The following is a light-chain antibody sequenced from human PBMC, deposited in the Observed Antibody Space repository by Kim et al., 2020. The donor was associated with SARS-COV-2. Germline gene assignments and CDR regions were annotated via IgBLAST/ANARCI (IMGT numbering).Light chain of an antibody. CDR1: QRLLHSDGYNY. Sequence: PASISCRSSQRLLHSDGYNYLVWYLQKAGQSPQLLIYLGSNRAAGVPDRFSGSGSGTDFTLKISRVEAEDVGVYYCMQALQTPLTFGGGTKVDIK. CDR3: MQALQTPLT. CDR2: LGS. J-gene: IGKJ4*01. V-gene: IGKV2-28*01.